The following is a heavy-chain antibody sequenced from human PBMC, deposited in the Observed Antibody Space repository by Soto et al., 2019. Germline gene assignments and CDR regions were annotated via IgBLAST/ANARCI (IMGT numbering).Heavy chain of an antibody. V-gene: IGHV4-31*03. CDR1: GASITSGDFY. CDR3: VKYYYDSSGLNWFDP. J-gene: IGHJ5*02. CDR2: MYHSGNT. Sequence: PSETLSLTCTVSGASITSGDFYCSWIRQHPGKGLEWIGYMYHSGNTYYNPSLRSRLIMSMDPSKNQFSLRLTSVTAADTAVYYCVKYYYDSSGLNWFDPWGPGTLVTVSS. D-gene: IGHD3-22*01.